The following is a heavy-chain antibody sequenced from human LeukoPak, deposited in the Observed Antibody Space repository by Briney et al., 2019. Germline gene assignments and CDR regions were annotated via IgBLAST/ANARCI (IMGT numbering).Heavy chain of an antibody. Sequence: PSETLSLTCTVSGGSISSGDYYWSWIRQPPGKGLELIGYIYYSGSTYYNPALKSRVTISVDTSKNQFSLKLSSVTAADTAVYYCARVYCSSTSCLFGYWGQGTLVTVSS. V-gene: IGHV4-30-4*01. CDR3: ARVYCSSTSCLFGY. CDR2: IYYSGST. CDR1: GGSISSGDYY. J-gene: IGHJ4*02. D-gene: IGHD2-2*01.